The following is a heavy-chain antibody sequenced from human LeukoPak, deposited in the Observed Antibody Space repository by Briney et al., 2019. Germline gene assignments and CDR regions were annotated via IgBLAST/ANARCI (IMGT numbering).Heavy chain of an antibody. Sequence: GRSLRLSCAASGFTFSSYAMSWVRQAPGKGLEWVSPISDSGGSTYYADSVKGRFTISRDNSKNTLYLQMNSLRAEDTAVYYCAKGEYYFDYWGQGTLVTVSS. J-gene: IGHJ4*02. CDR2: ISDSGGST. CDR3: AKGEYYFDY. V-gene: IGHV3-23*01. D-gene: IGHD3-10*01. CDR1: GFTFSSYA.